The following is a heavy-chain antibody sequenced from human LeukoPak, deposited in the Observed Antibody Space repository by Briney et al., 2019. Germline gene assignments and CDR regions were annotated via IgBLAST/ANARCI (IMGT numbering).Heavy chain of an antibody. Sequence: SETLSLTCTVSGGSISSSSYYWGWIRQPPGKGLEWIGSIYYSGSTYYNPSLKSRVTISVDTSKNQFSLKLSSVTAADTAVYYCARGVAGSIKGAFDIWGQGTMVTVSS. CDR1: GGSISSSSYY. V-gene: IGHV4-39*07. CDR2: IYYSGST. D-gene: IGHD2-15*01. CDR3: ARGVAGSIKGAFDI. J-gene: IGHJ3*02.